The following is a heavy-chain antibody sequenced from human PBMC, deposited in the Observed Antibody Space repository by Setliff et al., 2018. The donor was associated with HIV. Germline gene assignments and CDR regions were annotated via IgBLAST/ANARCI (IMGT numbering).Heavy chain of an antibody. J-gene: IGHJ5*02. CDR1: GGTFSNYG. Sequence: SVKVSCKAYGGTFSNYGISWVRQAPGQGLEWMGGIIPIFGTANYAQKFQGRVTITADKSTSTTYMEVSSLRSEDTAVYYCARERPGDHYESTGYQLADWFDPWGQGTQVTVSS. CDR3: ARERPGDHYESTGYQLADWFDP. V-gene: IGHV1-69*06. D-gene: IGHD3-22*01. CDR2: IIPIFGTA.